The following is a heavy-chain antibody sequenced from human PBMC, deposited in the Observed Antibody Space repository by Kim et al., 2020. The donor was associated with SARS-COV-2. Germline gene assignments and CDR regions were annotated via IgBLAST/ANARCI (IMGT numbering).Heavy chain of an antibody. CDR2: IYYSGST. Sequence: SETLSLTCTVSGGSISSSSYYWGWIRQPPGKGLEWIGSIYYSGSTYYNPSLKSRVTISVDTSKNQFSLKLSPVTAADTAVYYCARQGNRVKYGYYYMDVWGKGTTVTVSS. CDR1: GGSISSSSYY. CDR3: ARQGNRVKYGYYYMDV. V-gene: IGHV4-39*01. J-gene: IGHJ6*03. D-gene: IGHD2-2*01.